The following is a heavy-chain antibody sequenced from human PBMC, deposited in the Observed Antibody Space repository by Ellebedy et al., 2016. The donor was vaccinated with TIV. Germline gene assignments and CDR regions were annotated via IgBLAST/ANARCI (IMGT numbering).Heavy chain of an antibody. CDR3: ARQADYYTGSGTHWFDP. D-gene: IGHD3-10*01. Sequence: AASVKVSCKASGYTFTRYAIHWVRQAPGQSLEWVGWINTGNGNPKYSQKFQGRVTITRDTSASTASLELSSLTSEDTAVYYCARQADYYTGSGTHWFDPWGQGTLVTVSS. V-gene: IGHV1-3*04. J-gene: IGHJ5*02. CDR2: INTGNGNP. CDR1: GYTFTRYA.